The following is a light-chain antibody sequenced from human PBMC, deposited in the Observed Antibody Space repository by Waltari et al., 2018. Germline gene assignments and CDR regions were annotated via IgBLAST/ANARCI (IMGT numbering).Light chain of an antibody. Sequence: QAGLTLPPSVSKGLGQTTTITCTGNSDNVDYPVAAWPPRHQGHPPKLLFSRNNVRPSGISERFSASRSGNTASLTITGLQPEDEADYFCATWDRSLNMWLFGGGTKLTVL. CDR1: SDNVDYPV. J-gene: IGLJ3*02. CDR3: ATWDRSLNMWL. CDR2: RNN. V-gene: IGLV10-54*04.